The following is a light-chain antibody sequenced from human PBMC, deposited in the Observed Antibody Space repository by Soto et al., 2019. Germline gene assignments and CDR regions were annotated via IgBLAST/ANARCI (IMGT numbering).Light chain of an antibody. CDR3: QQYGSSRA. CDR1: QSVSSSY. Sequence: EILLTQSPGTLSLSPGERATLSCRASQSVSSSYLAWYQQKVGQAPRLLIYGTSSRATGIPDRFSGSGSGTDFTLTISRLEPEDFAVYYCQQYGSSRAFGQGTKVDIK. CDR2: GTS. V-gene: IGKV3-20*01. J-gene: IGKJ1*01.